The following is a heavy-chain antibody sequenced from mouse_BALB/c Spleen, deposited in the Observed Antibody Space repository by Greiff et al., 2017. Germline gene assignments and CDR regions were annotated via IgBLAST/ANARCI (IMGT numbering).Heavy chain of an antibody. CDR2: ISSGGSYT. J-gene: IGHJ2*01. Sequence: EVMLVESGGDLVKPGGSLKLSCAASGFTFSSYGMSWVRQTPDKRLEWVATISSGGSYTYYPDSVKGRFTISRDNAKNTLYLQMSSLKSEDTAMYYCARQRDYDGWGQGTTLTVAS. CDR1: GFTFSSYG. D-gene: IGHD2-4*01. V-gene: IGHV5-6*02. CDR3: ARQRDYDG.